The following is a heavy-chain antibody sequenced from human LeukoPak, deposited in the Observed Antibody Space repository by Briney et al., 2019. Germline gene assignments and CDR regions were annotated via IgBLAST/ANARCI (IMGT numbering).Heavy chain of an antibody. D-gene: IGHD3-22*01. J-gene: IGHJ3*02. CDR1: GGSISSGDYY. CDR2: IYYTGST. Sequence: SQTLSLTCTVSGGSISSGDYYWTWIRQPPGKGLEWIGYIYYTGSTYYNPYLKSRITISVDTSKNQFSLKLSSVTAADTAVYYCARVTGWYYYDSSGYYSDAFDIWGQGTMVTVSS. V-gene: IGHV4-30-4*01. CDR3: ARVTGWYYYDSSGYYSDAFDI.